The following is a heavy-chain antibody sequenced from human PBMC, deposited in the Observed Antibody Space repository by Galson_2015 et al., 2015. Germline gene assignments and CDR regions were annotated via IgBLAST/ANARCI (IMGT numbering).Heavy chain of an antibody. CDR1: GGSISSGSYY. V-gene: IGHV4-61*02. J-gene: IGHJ6*02. CDR2: IYTSGST. CDR3: ARDHPTRGDYGGYYYYGMDV. D-gene: IGHD4-17*01. Sequence: TLSLTCTVSGGSISSGSYYWSWIRQPAGKGLEWIGRIYTSGSTNYNPSLKSRVTISVDTSKNQFSLKLSSVTAADTAVYYCARDHPTRGDYGGYYYYGMDVWGQGTTVTVSS.